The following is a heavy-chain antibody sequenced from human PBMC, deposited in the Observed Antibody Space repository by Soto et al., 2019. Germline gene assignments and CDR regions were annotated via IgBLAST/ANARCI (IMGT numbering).Heavy chain of an antibody. V-gene: IGHV3-11*05. CDR3: ARTIVAAGGRRYFDL. CDR2: INSSSSYT. Sequence: QVQLVESGGGLVKTGGSLRLSCAASGFTFSDYYMSWIRQAPGKGLEWVSYINSSSSYTNYADSVKGRFTIYRDNAKNSRYLQMNSLRAEDTAVYYCARTIVAAGGRRYFDLWGRGTLVTVSS. D-gene: IGHD6-13*01. J-gene: IGHJ2*01. CDR1: GFTFSDYY.